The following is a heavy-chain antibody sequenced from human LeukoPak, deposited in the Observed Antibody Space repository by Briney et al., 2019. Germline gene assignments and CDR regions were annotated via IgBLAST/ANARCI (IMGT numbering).Heavy chain of an antibody. CDR2: IFPSGGEI. V-gene: IGHV3-23*01. Sequence: GSLRLSCAASGFAFSNYAMSWVRQPPGKGLEWVSSIFPSGGEIHYADSVRGRFTISRDNSKSTLSLQMNSLRAEDTAIYYCATYRQVLLPFESWGQGTLVTVSS. CDR3: ATYRQVLLPFES. CDR1: GFAFSNYA. J-gene: IGHJ4*02. D-gene: IGHD2-8*02.